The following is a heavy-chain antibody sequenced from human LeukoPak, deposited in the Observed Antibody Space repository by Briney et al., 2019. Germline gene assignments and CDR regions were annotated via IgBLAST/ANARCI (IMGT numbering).Heavy chain of an antibody. CDR1: GFTFSSYA. V-gene: IGHV3-23*01. Sequence: GGSLRLSCAASGFTFSSYAMSWVRQAPGKGLEWVSAISGSGGSTYYADSVKGRFTISRDNSKNTLYLQMNSLRAEDTAVYYCASTAREVGGYSYGDSRNWFDPWGQGTLVTVSS. J-gene: IGHJ5*02. D-gene: IGHD5-18*01. CDR3: ASTAREVGGYSYGDSRNWFDP. CDR2: ISGSGGST.